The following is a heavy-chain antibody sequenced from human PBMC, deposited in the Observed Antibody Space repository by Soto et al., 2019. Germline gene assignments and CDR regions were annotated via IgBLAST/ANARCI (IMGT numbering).Heavy chain of an antibody. CDR1: GFTFTSSA. CDR2: IVVGSGNT. CDR3: AADAIPRAFDI. Sequence: QMPLVQSGPEVKKPGTSVKVSCKASGFTFTSSAVQWVRQARGQRLEWIGWIVVGSGNTNYAQKFQERVTITRDMSTSTAYIELSSLRSEDTAVYYCAADAIPRAFDIWGQGTMVTVSS. J-gene: IGHJ3*02. V-gene: IGHV1-58*01.